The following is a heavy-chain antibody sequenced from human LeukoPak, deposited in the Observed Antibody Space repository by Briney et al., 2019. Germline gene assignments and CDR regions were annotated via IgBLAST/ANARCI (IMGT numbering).Heavy chain of an antibody. J-gene: IGHJ4*02. Sequence: PGRSLRLSCTASGFNFGDYAMSWVRQDPGKGLEWVGFIRSKAYGGTTEYAASVKGRFTISRDDSKSIAYLQMNSLKTEDTGVYYCTRDSRSGYSSRGGDYWGQGTLVTVSS. D-gene: IGHD6-13*01. CDR1: GFNFGDYA. CDR3: TRDSRSGYSSRGGDY. CDR2: IRSKAYGGTT. V-gene: IGHV3-49*04.